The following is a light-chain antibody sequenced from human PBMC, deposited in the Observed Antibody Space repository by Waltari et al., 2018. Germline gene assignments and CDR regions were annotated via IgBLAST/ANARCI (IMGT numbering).Light chain of an antibody. CDR1: TSNIGSST. CDR3: AAWDDSLNAWV. CDR2: IHN. V-gene: IGLV1-44*01. Sequence: QSVLTQPTSASGAPGQSVTISCSGSTSNIGSSTVNWYQQLPGTAPKLLTSIHNERPSGVPDRFSGSTSGTSASLAISGLQSEDEADYYCAAWDDSLNAWVFGGGTKLTVL. J-gene: IGLJ3*02.